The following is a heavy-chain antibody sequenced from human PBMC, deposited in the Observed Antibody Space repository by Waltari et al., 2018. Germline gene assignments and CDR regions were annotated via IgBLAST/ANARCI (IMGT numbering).Heavy chain of an antibody. J-gene: IGHJ6*02. V-gene: IGHV3-30*04. CDR1: EFTFSSYA. CDR2: ISYNERNI. CDR3: ARDYCDRTNCHGMDV. Sequence: QVQLVESGGGVVQPGWSLSLSCAASEFTFSSYAMTWVRQAPGKGLEWVAVISYNERNIYYIDSVKGRFTISRDNSKKMLFLQMNSLRAEDTAVYYCARDYCDRTNCHGMDVWGQGTTVTVSS. D-gene: IGHD3-22*01.